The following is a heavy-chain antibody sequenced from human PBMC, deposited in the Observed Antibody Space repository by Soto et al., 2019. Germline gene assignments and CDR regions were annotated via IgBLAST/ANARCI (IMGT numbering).Heavy chain of an antibody. CDR2: INPNSGGT. J-gene: IGHJ6*02. CDR3: ARGDSTDCSNGVCSFFYNHDMDV. V-gene: IGHV1-2*04. D-gene: IGHD2-8*01. Sequence: GASVKVSCKASGYTFTDYNMHWVRQAPGQGLEWMGWINPNSGGTNYVQKFQGWVTMTTDTSISTASMELTRLTSDDTAIYYCARGDSTDCSNGVCSFFYNHDMDVWGQGTTVTVSS. CDR1: GYTFTDYN.